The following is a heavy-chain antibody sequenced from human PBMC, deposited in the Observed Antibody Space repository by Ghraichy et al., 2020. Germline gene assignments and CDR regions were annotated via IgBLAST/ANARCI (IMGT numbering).Heavy chain of an antibody. Sequence: GGSLRLSCAASGFTVSSNYMSWVRQAPGKGLEWVSVIHSGGSTYYGDSVKGRFTISRDNPKNTLYLQMNSLRAEDTAVYYCARVRSSRSWDWYFDLWGRGALVTVSS. J-gene: IGHJ2*01. CDR2: IHSGGST. CDR3: ARVRSSRSWDWYFDL. D-gene: IGHD6-13*01. CDR1: GFTVSSNY. V-gene: IGHV3-66*01.